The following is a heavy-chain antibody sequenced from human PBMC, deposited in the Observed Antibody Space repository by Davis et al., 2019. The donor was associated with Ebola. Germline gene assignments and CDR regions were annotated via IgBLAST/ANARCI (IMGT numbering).Heavy chain of an antibody. D-gene: IGHD3-3*01. V-gene: IGHV4-39*07. J-gene: IGHJ4*02. CDR2: IYYSGST. CDR3: ARVRLFGMIILISFDY. Sequence: SETLSLTCTVSGGSISSSSYYWGWIRQPPGKGLEWIGSIYYSGSTYYNPSLKSRVTMSVDTSKNQFSLKLSSVTAADTAVYYCARVRLFGMIILISFDYWGQGTLVTVSS. CDR1: GGSISSSSYY.